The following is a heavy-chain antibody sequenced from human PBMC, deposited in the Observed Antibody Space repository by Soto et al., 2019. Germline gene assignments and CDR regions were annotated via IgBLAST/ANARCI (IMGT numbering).Heavy chain of an antibody. D-gene: IGHD2-2*01. J-gene: IGHJ4*02. CDR1: GGTFSSYT. CDR2: IIPILGIA. Sequence: GASVKVSCKASGGTFSSYTISWVRQAPGQGLEWMGRIIPILGIANYAQKFQGRVTITADKSTSTAYMELSSLRSEDTAVYYCASLCAGGSTSCYSRYYFDYWGQGTLVTVS. CDR3: ASLCAGGSTSCYSRYYFDY. V-gene: IGHV1-69*02.